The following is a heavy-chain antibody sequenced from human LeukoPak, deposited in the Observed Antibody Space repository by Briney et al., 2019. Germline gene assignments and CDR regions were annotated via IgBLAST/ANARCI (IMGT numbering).Heavy chain of an antibody. D-gene: IGHD3-22*01. J-gene: IGHJ4*02. CDR3: ARVLDNSGSRYQSLKY. CDR1: GFTFSSYW. V-gene: IGHV3-7*01. Sequence: GGSLRRSCAASGFTFSSYWMNWVRQAPGKGLEWVANIKQDESEKYYVDSVKGRFTISRDNAKNSLYLQMDSLRAEDTAVFYCARVLDNSGSRYQSLKYWGQGTLVTVSS. CDR2: IKQDESEK.